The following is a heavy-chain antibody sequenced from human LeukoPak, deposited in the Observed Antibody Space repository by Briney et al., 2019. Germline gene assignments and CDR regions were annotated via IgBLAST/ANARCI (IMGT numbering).Heavy chain of an antibody. J-gene: IGHJ4*02. CDR1: GGSISSSSYY. D-gene: IGHD2-8*02. CDR3: ARGFLAVVYAAFDY. Sequence: PSETLSLTCTVSGGSISSSSYYWTWIRQPPGKGLEWIGEVNHSGRTNYSPSLTSRVTISIDTSKKQFSLKLSSVTAADTAVYYCARGFLAVVYAAFDYWGQGTRVTVSS. V-gene: IGHV4-39*02. CDR2: VNHSGRT.